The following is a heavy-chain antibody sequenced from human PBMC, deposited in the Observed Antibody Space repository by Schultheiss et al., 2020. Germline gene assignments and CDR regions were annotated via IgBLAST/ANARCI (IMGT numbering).Heavy chain of an antibody. V-gene: IGHV3-23*01. CDR2: ISGSGGSA. Sequence: GGSLRLSCAASGFTFSAYGMSWVRQVPGKGLEWVSTISGSGGSAYYADSVKGRFTISRDNSKNTLYLQMNSLRAEDTAVYYCAKDADTAMAYYFDYWGQGTLVTVAS. CDR3: AKDADTAMAYYFDY. D-gene: IGHD5-18*01. CDR1: GFTFSAYG. J-gene: IGHJ4*02.